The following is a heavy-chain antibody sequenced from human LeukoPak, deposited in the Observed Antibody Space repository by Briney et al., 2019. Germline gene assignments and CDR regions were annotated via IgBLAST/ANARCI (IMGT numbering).Heavy chain of an antibody. V-gene: IGHV1-3*01. D-gene: IGHD3-22*01. CDR2: INAGNGNT. CDR1: GYTFTSYA. Sequence: ASVKVSCKASGYTFTSYAMHWVRQAPGQRLEWMGWINAGNGNTKYSQKFQGRVTITRDTSASTAYMELSSLRSEDTAVYYCARTYDSSGYYYDDAFDIWGQGTMVTVSS. J-gene: IGHJ3*02. CDR3: ARTYDSSGYYYDDAFDI.